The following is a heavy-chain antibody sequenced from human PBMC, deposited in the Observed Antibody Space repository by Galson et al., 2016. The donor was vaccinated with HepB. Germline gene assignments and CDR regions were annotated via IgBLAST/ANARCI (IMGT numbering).Heavy chain of an antibody. CDR2: LYSGGSQS. CDR3: ARDALVGATGTMADY. J-gene: IGHJ4*02. Sequence: SLRLSCAASGFNVSLNYMSWVRQAPGKGLEWVSLLYSGGSQSHYADSLKGRFTISRDNSKSTLYLQMNSLRPEDLGMYYCARDALVGATGTMADYWGQGTLVTVSS. CDR1: GFNVSLNY. V-gene: IGHV3-53*05. D-gene: IGHD1-26*01.